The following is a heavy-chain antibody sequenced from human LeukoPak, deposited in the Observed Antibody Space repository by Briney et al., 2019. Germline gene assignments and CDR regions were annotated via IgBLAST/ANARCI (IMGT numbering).Heavy chain of an antibody. CDR3: AGAGGMLRYFDWLYP. J-gene: IGHJ5*02. Sequence: SETLFLTCTVSGVSISSGDYYWSWIRQPPGKGLEWIGYIYYSGSTYYNPSLKSRVTISVDTSKNQFSLKLSSVTAADTAVYYCAGAGGMLRYFDWLYPWGQGTLVTVSS. V-gene: IGHV4-30-4*01. CDR1: GVSISSGDYY. D-gene: IGHD3-9*01. CDR2: IYYSGST.